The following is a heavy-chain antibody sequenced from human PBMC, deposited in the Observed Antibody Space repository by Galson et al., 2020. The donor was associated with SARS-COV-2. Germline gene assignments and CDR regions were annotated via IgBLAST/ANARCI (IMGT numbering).Heavy chain of an antibody. CDR2: INWNSGII. Sequence: TGGSLRLSCAASGFMFHDYAMHWVRQAPGKGLEWVSGINWNSGIIVYADSVKGRFTISRDNAKNSLYLQMNSLRAEDTALYYCGKAMSTTKKYGLDVWGPGATVTVSS. J-gene: IGHJ6*02. D-gene: IGHD4-17*01. CDR3: GKAMSTTKKYGLDV. CDR1: GFMFHDYA. V-gene: IGHV3-9*01.